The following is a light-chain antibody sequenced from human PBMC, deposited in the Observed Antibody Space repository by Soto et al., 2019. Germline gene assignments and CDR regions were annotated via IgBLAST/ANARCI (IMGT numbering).Light chain of an antibody. Sequence: EIVLTQSPATLSLSPGERATLSCRASQSVSSYLDWYQQKPGQAPRLLIYDASNRATGIPARFSGSGSGTAFTITISSLEPEDFAVYYYQQRSNWPRLTFGGGTKVEIK. J-gene: IGKJ4*01. CDR3: QQRSNWPRLT. CDR1: QSVSSY. V-gene: IGKV3-11*01. CDR2: DAS.